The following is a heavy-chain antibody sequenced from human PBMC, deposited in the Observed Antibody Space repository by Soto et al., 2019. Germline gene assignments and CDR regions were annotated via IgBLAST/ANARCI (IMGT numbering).Heavy chain of an antibody. CDR3: EKDARRYYDGSGYYAFSDY. CDR2: ISGSGGST. Sequence: GSLRPACSASGCTFSSYAMSWVRQAPGKGLEWVSAISGSGGSTYYADSVKGRFTISRDNSKNTLYLQMNSLRAEDTAVYYCEKDARRYYDGSGYYAFSDYWGQGTLVTVYS. CDR1: GCTFSSYA. J-gene: IGHJ4*02. V-gene: IGHV3-23*01. D-gene: IGHD3-22*01.